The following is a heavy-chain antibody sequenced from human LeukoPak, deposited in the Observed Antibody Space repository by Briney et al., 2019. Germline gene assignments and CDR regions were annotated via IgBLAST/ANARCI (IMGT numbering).Heavy chain of an antibody. CDR2: ISGSGGST. CDR1: GFTFSSYA. Sequence: PEGSLRLSCAASGFTFSSYAMSWVRQAPGKGLGWVSAISGSGGSTYYADSVKGRFTISRDNSKNTLYLQMNSLRAEDTAVYYCAKDLVALGYYYYYMDVWGKGTTVTVSS. D-gene: IGHD2-15*01. V-gene: IGHV3-23*01. J-gene: IGHJ6*03. CDR3: AKDLVALGYYYYYMDV.